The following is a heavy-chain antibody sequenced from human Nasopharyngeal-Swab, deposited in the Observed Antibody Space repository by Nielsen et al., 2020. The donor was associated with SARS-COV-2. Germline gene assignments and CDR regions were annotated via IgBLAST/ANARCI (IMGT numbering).Heavy chain of an antibody. CDR2: ISYDGSNK. CDR3: ARGGGYVDAFDI. J-gene: IGHJ3*02. V-gene: IGHV3-30-3*01. D-gene: IGHD3-16*01. CDR1: GFTFSSYA. Sequence: GESLKIFCAASGFTFSSYAMHWVRQAPGKGLEWVAVISYDGSNKYYADSVKGRFTISRDNSKNTLYLQMNSLRAEDTAVYYCARGGGYVDAFDIWGQGTMVTVSS.